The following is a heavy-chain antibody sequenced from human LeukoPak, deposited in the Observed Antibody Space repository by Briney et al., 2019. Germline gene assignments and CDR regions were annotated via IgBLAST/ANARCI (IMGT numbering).Heavy chain of an antibody. Sequence: ASVKVSCKASGYTFTGYYMHWVRQAPGQGLEWMGWINPNSGGTNYAQKFQGRVTMTRDTSISTAYMELSRLRSDDTAVYYCARDRFGLTARRSYYYYMDVWGEGTTVTVSS. CDR3: ARDRFGLTARRSYYYYMDV. V-gene: IGHV1-2*02. CDR1: GYTFTGYY. J-gene: IGHJ6*03. D-gene: IGHD3-10*01. CDR2: INPNSGGT.